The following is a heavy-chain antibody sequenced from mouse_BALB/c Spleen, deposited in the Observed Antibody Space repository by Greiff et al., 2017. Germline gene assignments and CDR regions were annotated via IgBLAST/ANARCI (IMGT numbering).Heavy chain of an antibody. V-gene: IGHV1S29*02. CDR2: IYPYNGGT. CDR1: GYTFTDYN. CDR3: ARRDYYGGYAMDY. D-gene: IGHD1-1*01. Sequence: EVQLQQSGPELVKPGASVKISCKASGYTFTDYNMHWVKQSHGKSLEWIGYIYPYNGGTGYNQKFKSKATLTVDNSSSTAYMELRSLTSEDSAVYYCARRDYYGGYAMDYWGQGTSVTVSS. J-gene: IGHJ4*01.